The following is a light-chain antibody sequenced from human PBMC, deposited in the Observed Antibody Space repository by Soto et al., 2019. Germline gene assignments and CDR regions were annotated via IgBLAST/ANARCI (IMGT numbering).Light chain of an antibody. CDR1: HGITSR. J-gene: IGKJ1*01. CDR3: QQYYSYPRT. CDR2: AAS. V-gene: IGKV1-8*01. Sequence: AIRMTQSPSSFSASTVDRVTITCWASHGITSRLASYQQKPGKAPKLLIYAASTLQSGVPSRFSGSGSGTDFTLTISCLQSEDFATYYCQQYYSYPRTFGQGTKVDIK.